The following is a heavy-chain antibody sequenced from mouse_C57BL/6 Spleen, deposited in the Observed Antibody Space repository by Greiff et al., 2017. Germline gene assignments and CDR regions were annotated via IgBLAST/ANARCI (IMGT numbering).Heavy chain of an antibody. Sequence: VQLQQSGAELVRPGASVKLSCTASGFNIKDDYMHWVKQRPEQGLEWIGWIDPENGDTEYASKFQGKATITADTSSNTAYLQLSSLTSEDTAVYYCTLITTVVANVDVWGTGTTVTVSS. CDR2: IDPENGDT. J-gene: IGHJ1*03. CDR1: GFNIKDDY. V-gene: IGHV14-4*01. CDR3: TLITTVVANVDV. D-gene: IGHD1-1*01.